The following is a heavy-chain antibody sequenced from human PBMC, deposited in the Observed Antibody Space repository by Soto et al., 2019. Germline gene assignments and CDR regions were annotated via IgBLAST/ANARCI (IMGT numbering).Heavy chain of an antibody. Sequence: SETLSLTCTVSGGSISRYYGSWIRQPPGKGLEWIGYIYYTGSTNYNPSLNSRVTISVDRSKNQFSLKLSSVTAADTAVYYCAGRYGENFDYWGQGTLVTVSS. CDR2: IYYTGST. V-gene: IGHV4-59*01. D-gene: IGHD1-26*01. CDR1: GGSISRYY. CDR3: AGRYGENFDY. J-gene: IGHJ4*02.